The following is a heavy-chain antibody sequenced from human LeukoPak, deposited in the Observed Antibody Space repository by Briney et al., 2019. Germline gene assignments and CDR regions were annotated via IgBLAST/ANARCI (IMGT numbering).Heavy chain of an antibody. D-gene: IGHD3-16*01. CDR3: ARDFRRPLGDRAHLDY. CDR1: GFTFSSYS. CDR2: ISSSSSYI. V-gene: IGHV3-21*01. J-gene: IGHJ4*02. Sequence: PGGSLRLSCAASGFTFSSYSMNWVRQAPGKGLEWVSSISSSSSYIYYADSVKGRFTISRDNAKNSLYLQMNSLRAEDTAVYYCARDFRRPLGDRAHLDYWGQGTLVTVSS.